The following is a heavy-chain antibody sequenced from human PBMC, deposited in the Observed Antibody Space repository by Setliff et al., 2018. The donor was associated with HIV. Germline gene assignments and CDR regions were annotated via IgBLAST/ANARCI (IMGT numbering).Heavy chain of an antibody. CDR3: AREHSGTYPDSSFYMDV. Sequence: KTSETLSLTCTVSGGSISGAYDYWTWIRQPAGKGLEWIGHMYTSGSTNYNPSLRSRLTISVDTSKNQFSLKLRSVTAADTAVYYRAREHSGTYPDSSFYMDVWGKGTTVTVSS. J-gene: IGHJ6*03. D-gene: IGHD1-26*01. V-gene: IGHV4-61*09. CDR1: GGSISGAYDY. CDR2: MYTSGST.